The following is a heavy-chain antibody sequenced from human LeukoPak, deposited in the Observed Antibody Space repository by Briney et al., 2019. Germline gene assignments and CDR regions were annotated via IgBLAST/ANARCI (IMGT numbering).Heavy chain of an antibody. J-gene: IGHJ4*02. CDR1: GFTFNNYD. CDR2: ISGSGGHT. CDR3: AKLGWPGS. D-gene: IGHD1-26*01. V-gene: IGHV3-23*01. Sequence: GGSLRLSCADSGFTFNNYDMSWVRQAPGKGLEWVSTISGSGGHTYYADSVKGRFTISRGNSKDTLHLLMNSLRAEDTAVYYCAKLGWPGSWGQGTLVTVSS.